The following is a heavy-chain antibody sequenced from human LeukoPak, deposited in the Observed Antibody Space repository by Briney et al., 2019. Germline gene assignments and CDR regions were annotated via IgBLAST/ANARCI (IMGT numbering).Heavy chain of an antibody. CDR2: LSSSGTYI. V-gene: IGHV3-21*01. CDR1: GFTFSSYS. J-gene: IGHJ4*02. Sequence: PGGSLRLSCAASGFTFSSYSLNWVRQAPGKGLECVSSLSSSGTYIYYADSVKGRFTISRDNAKNSLYLLMNSLRAEDTAVYYCARAPYGDYPEYYFDNSGQGNLVTVSS. D-gene: IGHD4-17*01. CDR3: ARAPYGDYPEYYFDN.